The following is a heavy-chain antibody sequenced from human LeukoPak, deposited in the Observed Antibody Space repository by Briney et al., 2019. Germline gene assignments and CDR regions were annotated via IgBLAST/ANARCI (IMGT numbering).Heavy chain of an antibody. Sequence: PGGSLRLSCAAPGFTFSKYAMTWVRQAPGKGLEWVSGISGSGDSSYYAASVRGRFTISRDNSKNTLYLQMNSLRAEDTAVYYCAKVPYSGYYDSGGYYYYFDYWGQGTLVTVSS. D-gene: IGHD3-22*01. CDR3: AKVPYSGYYDSGGYYYYFDY. CDR1: GFTFSKYA. V-gene: IGHV3-23*01. J-gene: IGHJ4*02. CDR2: ISGSGDSS.